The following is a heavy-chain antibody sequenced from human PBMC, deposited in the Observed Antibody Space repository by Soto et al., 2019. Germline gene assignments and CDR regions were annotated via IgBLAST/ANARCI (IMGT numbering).Heavy chain of an antibody. CDR2: IYHTGIT. Sequence: SETLSLTCAVSGDSISSVNWWSWVRQSPGQGLEWIGDIYHTGITNYNPSLQSRVTISIDKSKNQFSLNLRSVTAADTAVYFCARFTYKSGFNWFDPWGQGTQVTVSS. D-gene: IGHD5-12*01. V-gene: IGHV4-4*02. CDR3: ARFTYKSGFNWFDP. CDR1: GDSISSVNW. J-gene: IGHJ5*02.